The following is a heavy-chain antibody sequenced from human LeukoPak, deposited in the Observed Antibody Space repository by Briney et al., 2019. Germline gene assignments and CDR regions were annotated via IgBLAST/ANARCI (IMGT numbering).Heavy chain of an antibody. CDR3: ARFRRAQLLSFGY. D-gene: IGHD2-2*01. Sequence: GGSLRLSCAASGFTFSSYGMHWVRQAPGKGLEWVANMRRDGNEIYYLDSVRGRFTISRDNAKNSLYLQMNSLRAEDTAVYYCARFRRAQLLSFGYWGQGTLVTVSS. V-gene: IGHV3-7*01. J-gene: IGHJ4*02. CDR1: GFTFSSYG. CDR2: MRRDGNEI.